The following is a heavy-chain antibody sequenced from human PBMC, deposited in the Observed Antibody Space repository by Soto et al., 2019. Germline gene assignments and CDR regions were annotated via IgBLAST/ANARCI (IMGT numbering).Heavy chain of an antibody. V-gene: IGHV3-48*03. D-gene: IGHD3-16*01. CDR2: INSDGSTV. CDR3: ARDARTYTGRIRHLDY. J-gene: IGHJ4*02. CDR1: GFTLSSYE. Sequence: QAGGSLRLSCAAPGFTLSSYEMNWVRQAPGKGLEWISYINSDGSTVYYTDSVKGRFTISRDNAKNSLYLQMSSLRAEDTAIYYCARDARTYTGRIRHLDYWGQGTLVTVSS.